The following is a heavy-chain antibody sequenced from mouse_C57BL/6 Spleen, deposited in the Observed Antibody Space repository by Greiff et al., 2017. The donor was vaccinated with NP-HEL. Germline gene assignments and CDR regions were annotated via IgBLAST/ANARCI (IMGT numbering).Heavy chain of an antibody. CDR3: ARQNYYGT. J-gene: IGHJ3*01. CDR2: ISGGGGNT. CDR1: GFTFSSYT. D-gene: IGHD1-1*01. Sequence: VQLKESGGGLVKPGGSLKLSCAASGFTFSSYTMSWVRQTPEKRLEWVATISGGGGNTYYPDSVKGRFTISRDNAKNTLYLQMSSLRSEDTALYYCARQNYYGTWGQGTLVTVSA. V-gene: IGHV5-9*01.